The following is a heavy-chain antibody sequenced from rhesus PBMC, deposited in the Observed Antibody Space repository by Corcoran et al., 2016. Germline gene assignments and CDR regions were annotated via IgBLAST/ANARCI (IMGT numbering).Heavy chain of an antibody. V-gene: IGHV4-65*01. CDR2: VSGNTDST. J-gene: IGHJ4*01. CDR3: ARRTDTGGINYFDP. Sequence: VQVQESGPGQVKPSETLSLTCGVSGDSISGSNLWSWIRQPPGKGLEWIGYVSGNTDSTYYNPSLKSRVSISTETSRNQFSLKLRSVTAADTAVYYCARRTDTGGINYFDPWGQGLLVTVSS. D-gene: IGHD5-12*01. CDR1: GDSISGSNL.